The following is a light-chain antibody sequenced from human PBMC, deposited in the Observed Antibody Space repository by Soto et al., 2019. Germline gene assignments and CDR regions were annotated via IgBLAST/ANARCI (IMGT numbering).Light chain of an antibody. V-gene: IGKV1-5*01. CDR1: QHISKW. CDR2: DAY. Sequence: DIQMTQSPSTLSASVGDRVTITCRASQHISKWLAWYQQKPGQAPKVLIWDAYTLQRGVPSRFSGSGSGTEFTLTISSLQPDDFATYYCQQYNGHSTWTFGQGTKVEIK. CDR3: QQYNGHSTWT. J-gene: IGKJ1*01.